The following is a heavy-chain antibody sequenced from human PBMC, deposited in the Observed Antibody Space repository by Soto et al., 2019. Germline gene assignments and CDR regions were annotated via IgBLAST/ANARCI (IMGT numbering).Heavy chain of an antibody. CDR2: ISAYNGNT. CDR3: ARDPSIAAQHYFDY. CDR1: GDTFASCG. V-gene: IGHV1-18*01. Sequence: GASVAVCWEARGDTFASCGSIWVRQATRQGLEWMGWISAYNGNTNYAQKLQGRVTMTTDTSTSTAYMELRSLRSDDTAVYYCARDPSIAAQHYFDYRGQGTLVTVSS. J-gene: IGHJ4*02. D-gene: IGHD6-6*01.